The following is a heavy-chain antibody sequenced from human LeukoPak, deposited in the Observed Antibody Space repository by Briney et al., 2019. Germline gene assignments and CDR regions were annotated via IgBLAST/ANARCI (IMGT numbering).Heavy chain of an antibody. Sequence: GASVTVSCKASGYTFNSYGINWVRQATGQGLEWMGWMNPNSGNTGYAQKFQGRVTITRNTSISTAYMELSSLRSEDTAVYFCARDAAGEGRLVITWFDPWGQGTLVTVSS. CDR3: ARDAAGEGRLVITWFDP. D-gene: IGHD3-22*01. CDR1: GYTFNSYG. V-gene: IGHV1-8*03. J-gene: IGHJ5*02. CDR2: MNPNSGNT.